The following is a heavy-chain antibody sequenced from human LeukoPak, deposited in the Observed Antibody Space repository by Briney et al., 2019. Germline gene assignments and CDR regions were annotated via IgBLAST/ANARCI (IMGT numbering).Heavy chain of an antibody. D-gene: IGHD6-6*01. CDR2: ISYDGSNK. CDR3: ARDLREQLFFDY. Sequence: GGSLRLSCAASGFTFSSYAMHWVRQAPGKGLEWVAVISYDGSNKYYADSVKGRFTISRDNSKNTLYLQMNSLRAEDSAVYYCARDLREQLFFDYWGQGTLVTVSS. CDR1: GFTFSSYA. J-gene: IGHJ4*02. V-gene: IGHV3-30-3*01.